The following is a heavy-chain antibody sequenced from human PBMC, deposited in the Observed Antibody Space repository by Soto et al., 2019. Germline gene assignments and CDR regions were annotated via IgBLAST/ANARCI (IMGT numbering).Heavy chain of an antibody. Sequence: PSETLSLTCTVSGGSISSGGYYWSWIRQHPGKGLEWIGYIYYSGSTYYNPSLKSRVTISVDTSKNQFSLKLSSVTAADTAVYYCARARFSGTTRDRAFDIWGQGTMVTVSS. D-gene: IGHD1-7*01. V-gene: IGHV4-31*03. CDR1: GGSISSGGYY. CDR3: ARARFSGTTRDRAFDI. J-gene: IGHJ3*02. CDR2: IYYSGST.